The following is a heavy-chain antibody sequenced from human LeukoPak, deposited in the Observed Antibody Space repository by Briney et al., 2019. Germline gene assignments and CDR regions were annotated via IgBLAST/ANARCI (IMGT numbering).Heavy chain of an antibody. CDR2: ISSSSSYI. Sequence: GGSLRLSCAASGLTFNSYSMNWVRQAPGKGLEWVSSISSSSSYIYYADSVKGRFTISRDNSKNTLYLQMNSLRPEDTAVYYCARDWGRRYSSGWYGDFDYWGQGTLVTVSS. CDR1: GLTFNSYS. V-gene: IGHV3-21*01. CDR3: ARDWGRRYSSGWYGDFDY. J-gene: IGHJ4*02. D-gene: IGHD6-19*01.